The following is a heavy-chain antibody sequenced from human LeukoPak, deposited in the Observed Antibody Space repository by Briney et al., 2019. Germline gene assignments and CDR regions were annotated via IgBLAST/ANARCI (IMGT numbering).Heavy chain of an antibody. V-gene: IGHV3-7*03. Sequence: PGGSLRLSCTPSGFIFSSHWMNWVRQAPGKGPEWVANIKYDGSEQYYVDSVKGRFSISRDNTKNLLYLQMNSLRVEDTAVYYCARDYGWSFANWGQGTLVTVSS. CDR1: GFIFSSHW. CDR2: IKYDGSEQ. J-gene: IGHJ4*02. CDR3: ARDYGWSFAN. D-gene: IGHD3-10*01.